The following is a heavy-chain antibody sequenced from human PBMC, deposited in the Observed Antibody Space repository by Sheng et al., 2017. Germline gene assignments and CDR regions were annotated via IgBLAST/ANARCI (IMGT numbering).Heavy chain of an antibody. V-gene: IGHV1-69*11. CDR1: GDTFRSYV. CDR3: ARDLRGMSNHFDN. CDR2: IVVTLQKT. D-gene: IGHD6-13*01. J-gene: IGHJ4*02. Sequence: QVQLVQSGAEVKKPGSSVKVSCKASGDTFRSYVIAWVRQAPGQRLEWMGRIVVTLQKTHYAEKFQDRVAISADEGTNTAYMELISLTSDDTAVYYCARDLRGMSNHFDNWGQGTLVTVSS.